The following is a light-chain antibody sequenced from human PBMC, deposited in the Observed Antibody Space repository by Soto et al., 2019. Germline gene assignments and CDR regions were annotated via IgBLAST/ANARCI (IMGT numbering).Light chain of an antibody. CDR1: QSVLYSSNNKNY. Sequence: DIVMTQSPDSLAVSLGERATINCKSSQSVLYSSNNKNYLAWYQQKPGQAPKLLIYWASTRDSGVPDRFSGSGSGTDFTLTISSLQTEDVAVYYCQQYCVTHLTFGGGTKVEIK. CDR3: QQYCVTHLT. CDR2: WAS. J-gene: IGKJ4*01. V-gene: IGKV4-1*01.